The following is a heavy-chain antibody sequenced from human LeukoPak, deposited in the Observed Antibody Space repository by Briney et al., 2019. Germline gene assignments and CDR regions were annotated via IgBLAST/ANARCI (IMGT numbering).Heavy chain of an antibody. J-gene: IGHJ6*04. CDR2: IYTRGST. V-gene: IGHV4-61*09. Sequence: SQTLSLTCTVSGASVSSGSYYWSWVRQPAGKGLHCIGHIYTRGSTNYNPSLTGRVTISLDPSTNRFSQKLSSVTAADTAVYYCAKQTYGATDVWGKGTTVTVSS. D-gene: IGHD3-16*01. CDR3: AKQTYGATDV. CDR1: GASVSSGSYY.